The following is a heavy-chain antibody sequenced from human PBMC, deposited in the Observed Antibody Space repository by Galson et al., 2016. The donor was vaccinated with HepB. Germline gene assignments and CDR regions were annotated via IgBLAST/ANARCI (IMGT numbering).Heavy chain of an antibody. Sequence: SLRLSCAVSGLAFGRYTMSWVRQAPGKGLEWVSSISGTGATTYYAESVKGRFTISRDNSRNTLFLQMNSLRADDTAVYYCAEVGDTVAMVAWFDPWGQGTLVTVSS. J-gene: IGHJ5*02. CDR3: AEVGDTVAMVAWFDP. D-gene: IGHD3-10*01. CDR1: GLAFGRYT. V-gene: IGHV3-23*01. CDR2: ISGTGATT.